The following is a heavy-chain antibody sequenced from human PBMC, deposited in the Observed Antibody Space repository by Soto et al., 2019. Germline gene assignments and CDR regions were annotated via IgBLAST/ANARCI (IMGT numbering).Heavy chain of an antibody. CDR1: GGTFSSHS. Sequence: QVQLVQSGAEVKKPWSSVKVSCKSSGGTFSSHSINWVRQAPGQGLEWMGGIIPIFGPANFAKKFQGRVTITADESTTTAYMELSSLTSEDTAVYYCATGSFTTTGGRIGYHYNAMDVWGQRTTVTVSS. J-gene: IGHJ6*02. CDR2: IIPIFGPA. V-gene: IGHV1-69*01. D-gene: IGHD1-1*01. CDR3: ATGSFTTTGGRIGYHYNAMDV.